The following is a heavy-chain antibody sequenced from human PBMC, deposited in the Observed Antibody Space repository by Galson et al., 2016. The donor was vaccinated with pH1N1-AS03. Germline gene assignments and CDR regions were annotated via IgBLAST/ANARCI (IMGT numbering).Heavy chain of an antibody. D-gene: IGHD1-1*01. J-gene: IGHJ5*02. CDR3: VRQGLESTLPGWIDP. CDR1: GHSFTNYW. V-gene: IGHV5-51*01. Sequence: QSGAEVKKPGESLRMSCKASGHSFTNYWIGWVRQMPGKGLEWMGMVDPRDSDIRYSPSLPDQITISVDKSTSTAYMQWSSLKASDTVIYWCVRQGLESTLPGWIDPWGQGTLVIVSS. CDR2: VDPRDSDI.